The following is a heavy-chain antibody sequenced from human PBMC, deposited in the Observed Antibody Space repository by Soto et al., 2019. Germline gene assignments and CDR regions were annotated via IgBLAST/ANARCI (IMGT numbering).Heavy chain of an antibody. D-gene: IGHD6-6*01. J-gene: IGHJ3*02. V-gene: IGHV1-2*04. CDR3: ARSRMIAARRPNDAFDI. CDR1: GYTFTGYY. Sequence: ASVKVSCKASGYTFTGYYMHWVRQAPGQGLEWMGWINPNSGGTNYAQKFQGWVTMTRDTSISTAYMELSRLRSDDTAVYYCARSRMIAARRPNDAFDIWGQGTMVTVSS. CDR2: INPNSGGT.